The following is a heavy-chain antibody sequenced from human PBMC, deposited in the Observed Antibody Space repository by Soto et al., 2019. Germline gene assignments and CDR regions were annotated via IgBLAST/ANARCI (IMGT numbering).Heavy chain of an antibody. Sequence: SVKVSCTASGGTFSSYAISWVRQAPGQGLEWMGGIIPIFGTANYAQKFQGRVTITADEPTSTAYMELSSLRSEDTAVYYCARSPLPYYYDSSGYYFWYFDYWGQGTLVTVSS. D-gene: IGHD3-22*01. V-gene: IGHV1-69*13. CDR1: GGTFSSYA. CDR3: ARSPLPYYYDSSGYYFWYFDY. CDR2: IIPIFGTA. J-gene: IGHJ4*02.